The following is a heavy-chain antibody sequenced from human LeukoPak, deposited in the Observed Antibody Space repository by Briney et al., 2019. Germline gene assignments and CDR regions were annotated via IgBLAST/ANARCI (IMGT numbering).Heavy chain of an antibody. V-gene: IGHV4-39*01. Sequence: PSETLSLTCTVSGGSISSSSYYWGWIRQPPGKGLERNGSIYYSGSTYYNPSLKSRVTISVDTSKNQFSLKLSSVTAADTAVYYCARHALGGRYCSSTSCPDYWGEGTLVTVSS. CDR3: ARHALGGRYCSSTSCPDY. D-gene: IGHD2-2*01. CDR2: IYYSGST. CDR1: GGSISSSSYY. J-gene: IGHJ4*02.